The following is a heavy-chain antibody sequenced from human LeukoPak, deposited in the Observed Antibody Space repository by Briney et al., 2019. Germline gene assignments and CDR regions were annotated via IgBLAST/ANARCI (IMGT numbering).Heavy chain of an antibody. CDR3: ARAPYYYGSGSYPRTPHNWFDP. Sequence: PSETLSLTCAVYGGSFSGYYWSWVRQPPGKGLEWIGEINHSGSTNYNPSLKSRVTISGDTSKNQFSLKLSSVTAADTAVYYWARAPYYYGSGSYPRTPHNWFDPWGQGTLVTVSS. J-gene: IGHJ5*02. V-gene: IGHV4-34*01. CDR1: GGSFSGYY. D-gene: IGHD3-10*01. CDR2: INHSGST.